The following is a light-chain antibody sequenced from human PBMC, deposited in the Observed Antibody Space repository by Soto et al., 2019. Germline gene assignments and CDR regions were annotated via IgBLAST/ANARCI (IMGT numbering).Light chain of an antibody. CDR3: QQYGGSPGT. Sequence: EIVLTQSPGTLSLSPGERATLSCRASQSVSNSYLAWYQQKPGQAPRLLIYGASSRTTGIPDRFSGSGSGTDFTLSIRRLEPEDFAVYYCQQYGGSPGTFGQGTKVEIK. J-gene: IGKJ1*01. CDR2: GAS. CDR1: QSVSNSY. V-gene: IGKV3-20*01.